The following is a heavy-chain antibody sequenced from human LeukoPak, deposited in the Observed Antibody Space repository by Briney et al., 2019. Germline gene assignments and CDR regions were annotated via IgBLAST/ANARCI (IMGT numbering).Heavy chain of an antibody. Sequence: SETLSLTCTVSGGSISSDYWSWVRQPPGKGLEWIGYIYYSGSTNYNPSLKSRVTISVDTSKNQFSLKLSSVTAADTAVYYCARDPGIVVVMGHFDYWGQGTLVTVSS. CDR1: GGSISSDY. CDR2: IYYSGST. V-gene: IGHV4-59*01. D-gene: IGHD2-21*01. CDR3: ARDPGIVVVMGHFDY. J-gene: IGHJ4*02.